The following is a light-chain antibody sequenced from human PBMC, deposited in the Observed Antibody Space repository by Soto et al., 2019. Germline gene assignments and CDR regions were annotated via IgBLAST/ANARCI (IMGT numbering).Light chain of an antibody. CDR3: QQYGTSFT. CDR2: DAS. V-gene: IGKV3-20*01. J-gene: IGKJ3*01. CDR1: QSVSSTY. Sequence: EIVLAQSPGTLSLSPGETATLSCRASQSVSSTYLAWYQQKPGKAPRIIIYDASSRAAGIPDRFSGSGSGTDFTLTISRLEPEDFAVYYCQQYGTSFTFGPGTKVDIK.